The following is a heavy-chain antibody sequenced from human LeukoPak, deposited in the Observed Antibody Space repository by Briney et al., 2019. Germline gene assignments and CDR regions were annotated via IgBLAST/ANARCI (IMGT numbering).Heavy chain of an antibody. CDR1: GGSISSYY. CDR3: ATIPARASGYYHFDC. V-gene: IGHV4-59*01. J-gene: IGHJ4*02. Sequence: SETLSLTCTASGGSISSYYWSWIRQPPGKGLEWIGYIYYSGSTNYNPSLKSRVTISVDTSKDQFSLKLSSVTAADTAVYYCATIPARASGYYHFDCWGQGTLVTVSS. CDR2: IYYSGST. D-gene: IGHD3-22*01.